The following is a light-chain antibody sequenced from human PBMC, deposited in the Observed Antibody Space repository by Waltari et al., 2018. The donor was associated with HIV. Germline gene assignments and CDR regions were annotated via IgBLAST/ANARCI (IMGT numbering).Light chain of an antibody. CDR1: NSDIGAYDY. CDR3: SSYAATTTIV. V-gene: IGLV2-14*01. J-gene: IGLJ3*02. Sequence: QSVLTQPASVSGSPGQSITISCTGTNSDIGAYDYVSWYQQHPGKAPKLLIYEVTIRSPGISYRFFGSKSGNPASMTISGLQAEDEAHYYCSSYAATTTIVFGGGTRLTVL. CDR2: EVT.